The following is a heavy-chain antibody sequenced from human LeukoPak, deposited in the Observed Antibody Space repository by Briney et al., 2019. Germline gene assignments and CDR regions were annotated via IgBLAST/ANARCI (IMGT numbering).Heavy chain of an antibody. CDR2: MNPNTGET. D-gene: IGHD4-17*01. CDR3: TTGVGYGKSAPYFDT. V-gene: IGHV1-8*02. CDR1: GYTFTSYY. J-gene: IGHJ3*02. Sequence: ASVKVSCKASGYTFTSYYMHWVRQAPGQGLEWMGWMNPNTGETGYAQKFQGRVTMTRSTSISTAYMDLSSLRSEDTALYFCTTGVGYGKSAPYFDTWGQGTMVTVSS.